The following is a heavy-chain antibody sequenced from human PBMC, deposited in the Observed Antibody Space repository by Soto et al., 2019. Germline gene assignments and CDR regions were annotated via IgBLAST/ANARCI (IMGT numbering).Heavy chain of an antibody. CDR1: GGSISGSSYY. D-gene: IGHD3-22*01. CDR2: IYYSGST. J-gene: IGHJ4*02. CDR3: MLGSGWKDFAY. V-gene: IGHV4-39*01. Sequence: SETLSLTCTVSGGSISGSSYYWGWIRQPPGKGLEWIGNIYYSGSTYYNPSLKSRVTISVDTSKNQFSLKLSSVTAADTAVYYCMLGSGWKDFAYWGQGTLVTIS.